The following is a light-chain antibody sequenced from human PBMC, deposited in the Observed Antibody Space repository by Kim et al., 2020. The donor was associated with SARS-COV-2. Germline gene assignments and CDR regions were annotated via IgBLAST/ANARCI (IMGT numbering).Light chain of an antibody. CDR2: SYN. CDR3: AAWDDSLNGVV. CDR1: SSSFGSNT. J-gene: IGLJ2*01. Sequence: GQRVPISCSGSSSSFGSNTVNWYRQLPGTAPKRLIYSYNQRPSGVPDRFSGSKSGTSASLAISGLQSEDEADYYCAAWDDSLNGVVFGGGTKVTVL. V-gene: IGLV1-44*01.